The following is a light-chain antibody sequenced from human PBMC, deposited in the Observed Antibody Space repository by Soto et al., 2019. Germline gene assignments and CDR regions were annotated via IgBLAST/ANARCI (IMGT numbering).Light chain of an antibody. CDR1: ENVNNY. J-gene: IGKJ1*01. V-gene: IGKV3-20*01. CDR2: GVS. CDR3: QHYGDSSWT. Sequence: EIVLTQSPAILSLAPGERATLSCRASENVNNYLAWYQQKPGQAPRLLIYGVSSRATGIPDRFSGSGSGTDFTLTISRVEPEDFAVYFCQHYGDSSWTFGQGSRVEIK.